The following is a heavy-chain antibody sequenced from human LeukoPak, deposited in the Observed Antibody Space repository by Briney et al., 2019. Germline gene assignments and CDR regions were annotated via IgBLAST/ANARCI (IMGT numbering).Heavy chain of an antibody. D-gene: IGHD6-6*01. V-gene: IGHV3-20*04. Sequence: GGSLRLSCAASGFSFDDLGMTWVRQAPGKGLEWVAGINWNGASTGYADSVRGRFTISRDNAKNSLYLQMNSLRAEDTALYYCVRAVCPTIKFCDSSYYMDVWGKGTTVNVS. CDR1: GFSFDDLG. J-gene: IGHJ6*03. CDR3: VRAVCPTIKFCDSSYYMDV. CDR2: INWNGAST.